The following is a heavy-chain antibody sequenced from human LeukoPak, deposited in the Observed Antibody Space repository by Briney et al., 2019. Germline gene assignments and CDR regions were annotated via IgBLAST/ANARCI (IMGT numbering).Heavy chain of an antibody. J-gene: IGHJ4*02. V-gene: IGHV4-59*01. CDR3: AREGVALDY. D-gene: IGHD2-15*01. CDR2: IYYSGST. Sequence: SETLSLTCTASGGSISSYYWSWIRQPPGKGLEWIGYIYYSGSTNYNPSLKSRVTISVDTSKNQFSLKLSTVTAADTAVYYCAREGVALDYWGQGTLVTVSS. CDR1: GGSISSYY.